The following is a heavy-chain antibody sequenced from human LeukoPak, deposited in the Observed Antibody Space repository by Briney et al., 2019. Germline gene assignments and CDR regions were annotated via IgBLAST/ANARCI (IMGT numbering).Heavy chain of an antibody. D-gene: IGHD5-12*01. V-gene: IGHV3-30*04. J-gene: IGHJ3*02. CDR2: ISYDGSNK. Sequence: PGRSLRLSCAASGFTFSSYAMHWVRQAPGKGLEWVAVISYDGSNKYYADSVKGRFTISRDNSKNTLYLQMNSLRAEDTAVYYCARAGVATGAFDIRGQGTMVTVSS. CDR1: GFTFSSYA. CDR3: ARAGVATGAFDI.